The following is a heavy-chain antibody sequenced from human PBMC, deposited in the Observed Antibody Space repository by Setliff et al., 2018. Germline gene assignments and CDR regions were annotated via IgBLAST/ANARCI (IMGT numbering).Heavy chain of an antibody. V-gene: IGHV1-3*01. CDR1: GYTFTSYA. D-gene: IGHD5-18*01. Sequence: ASVKVSCKASGYTFTSYAMHWVRQAPGQRLEWMGWINAGNGNTKYSQKFQGRVTITRDTSASTAYMELSSLRSEDTAVYYCARERPRGYSYGYDYYYYGMDVWGQGTTVTVSS. J-gene: IGHJ6*02. CDR2: INAGNGNT. CDR3: ARERPRGYSYGYDYYYYGMDV.